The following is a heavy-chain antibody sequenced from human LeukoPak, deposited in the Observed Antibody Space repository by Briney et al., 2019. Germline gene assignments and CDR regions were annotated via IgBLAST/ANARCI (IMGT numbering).Heavy chain of an antibody. CDR1: GYTFTGYY. CDR2: INPNSGGT. CDR3: ARGYSYGYVYYYMDV. D-gene: IGHD5-18*01. V-gene: IGHV1-2*02. J-gene: IGHJ6*03. Sequence: GASVKVSCKASGYTFTGYYMHWVRQAPGQGLEWMGWINPNSGGTNYAQKFRGRVTMTRDTSISTAYMELSRLRSDDTAVYYCARGYSYGYVYYYMDVWGKGTTVTVSS.